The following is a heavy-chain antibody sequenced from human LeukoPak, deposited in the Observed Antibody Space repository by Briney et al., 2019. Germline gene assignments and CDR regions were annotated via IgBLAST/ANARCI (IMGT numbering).Heavy chain of an antibody. CDR1: GFTVSSNY. Sequence: GGSLRLSCVASGFTVSSNYMSWVRQAPGKGLGWVSVIYSGGSTYYADSVKGRFTISRDNSKNTLYLQMNSLRAEDTAVYYCAKVASYYGSGSYLDYWGQGTLVTVSS. D-gene: IGHD3-10*01. J-gene: IGHJ4*02. V-gene: IGHV3-53*01. CDR3: AKVASYYGSGSYLDY. CDR2: IYSGGST.